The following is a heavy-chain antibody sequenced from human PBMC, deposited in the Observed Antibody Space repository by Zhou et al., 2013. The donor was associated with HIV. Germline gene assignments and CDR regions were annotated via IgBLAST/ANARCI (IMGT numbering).Heavy chain of an antibody. J-gene: IGHJ6*02. CDR3: ARAISLVREYYYYYGMDV. V-gene: IGHV1-3*01. Sequence: QVHLVQSGAEVKKPGASVKVSCEAVGVAFSNYAIHWVRQAPGRSLQWMGWINPGNGKTSSPQVFQGRIRIDRDISANTSYMELSGLTSDDTAVYYCARAISLVREYYYYYGMDVWGQGTTVTVSS. CDR2: INPGNGKT. CDR1: GVAFSNYA. D-gene: IGHD3-10*01.